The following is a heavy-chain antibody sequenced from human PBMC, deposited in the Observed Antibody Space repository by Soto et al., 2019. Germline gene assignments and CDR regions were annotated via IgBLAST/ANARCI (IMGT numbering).Heavy chain of an antibody. J-gene: IGHJ4*02. D-gene: IGHD3-3*01. CDR1: GYTFTGYY. Sequence: ASVKVSCKASGYTFTGYYMHWVRQAPGQGLEWMGWINPNSGGTNYAQKFQGWVTMTRDTSISTAYMELSRLRSDDTAVYYCARGLMTRNYDFWSGYLSSFDYWGQGTLVTVSS. V-gene: IGHV1-2*04. CDR3: ARGLMTRNYDFWSGYLSSFDY. CDR2: INPNSGGT.